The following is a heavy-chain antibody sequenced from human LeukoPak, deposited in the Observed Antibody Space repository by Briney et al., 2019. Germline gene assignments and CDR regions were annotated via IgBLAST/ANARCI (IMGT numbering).Heavy chain of an antibody. V-gene: IGHV1-2*02. D-gene: IGHD3-16*01. CDR2: INPSSGGT. CDR1: GYTFTGYY. CDR3: ARDGGRNPDAFDI. J-gene: IGHJ3*02. Sequence: ASVKVSCKASGYTFTGYYMHWVRQAPGQGLEWMGWINPSSGGTNYAQKFQGRVTMTRDTSISTAYMELSRLRSDDTAVYYCARDGGRNPDAFDIWGQGTMVTVSS.